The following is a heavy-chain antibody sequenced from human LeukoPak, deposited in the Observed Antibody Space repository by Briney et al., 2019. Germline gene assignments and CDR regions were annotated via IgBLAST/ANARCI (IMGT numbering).Heavy chain of an antibody. D-gene: IGHD1-26*01. CDR3: AVVGATYYYYYMDV. V-gene: IGHV1-69*05. CDR2: IIPIFGTA. Sequence: GASVKVSCKASGGTFSSNAISWVRQAPGPGLEWMGGIIPIFGTANYAQKFQGRVTITTDESTSTAYMELSSLRSEDTAVYYCAVVGATYYYYYMDVWGKGTTVTVSS. CDR1: GGTFSSNA. J-gene: IGHJ6*03.